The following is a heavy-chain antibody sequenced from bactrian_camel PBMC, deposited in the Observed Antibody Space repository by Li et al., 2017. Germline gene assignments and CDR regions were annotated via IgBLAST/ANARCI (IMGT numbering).Heavy chain of an antibody. V-gene: IGHV3S55*01. Sequence: HVQLVESGGDSVQAGGSLRLSCAYSGYTLSSYSMGWFRQAPGKEREGVGAIGSDGRIFYADSVKGRFLISKDNAKNTLFLQMNSLKPEDTAMYYCAAEYTDFGGWWLVHPRATDYWGQGTQVTVS. J-gene: IGHJ4*01. CDR1: GYTLSSYS. D-gene: IGHD2*01. CDR3: AAEYTDFGGWWLVHPRATDY. CDR2: IGSDGRI.